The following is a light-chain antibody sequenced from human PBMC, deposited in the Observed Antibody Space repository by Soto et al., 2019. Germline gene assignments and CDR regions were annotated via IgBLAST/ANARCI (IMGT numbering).Light chain of an antibody. Sequence: DIVMVQSPLSLPATPGEPATISCRTSQSLLHSNGYNYLDWYRQKTGQSPQLLIYLGSNRASGVPDRFSGSGSGTDFTLKISRVEAEDVGVYYCMQALQTPVTFGPGTKVDIK. CDR2: LGS. J-gene: IGKJ3*01. CDR3: MQALQTPVT. V-gene: IGKV2-28*01. CDR1: QSLLHSNGYNY.